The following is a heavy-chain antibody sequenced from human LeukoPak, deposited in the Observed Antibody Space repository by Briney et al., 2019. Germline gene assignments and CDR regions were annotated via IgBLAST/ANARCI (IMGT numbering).Heavy chain of an antibody. V-gene: IGHV1-46*01. Sequence: ASVKVSCKASGYTFTSYYMHRVRQAPGQGLEWMGIINPSGGSTSYAQKFQGRVTMTRDMSTSTVYMELSSLRSEDTAVYYCARDLRPTGLPMTTVPTFPFPLGYWGQGTLVTVSS. CDR2: INPSGGST. D-gene: IGHD4-17*01. CDR1: GYTFTSYY. J-gene: IGHJ4*02. CDR3: ARDLRPTGLPMTTVPTFPFPLGY.